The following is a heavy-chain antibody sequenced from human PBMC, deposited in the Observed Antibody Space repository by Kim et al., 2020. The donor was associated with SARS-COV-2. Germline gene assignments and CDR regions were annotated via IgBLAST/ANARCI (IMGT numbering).Heavy chain of an antibody. D-gene: IGHD1-26*01. CDR1: GCSISSSSYN. J-gene: IGHJ4*02. Sequence: SETLSLTCTVSGCSISSSSYNWGRIRQPPGKGLEWIGSIYYSGSTYYNPSLKSRVTISVDTSKNQFSLKLSSVTAADTAVYYCARVSIAGATNFYYWGQGTLVTVSS. V-gene: IGHV4-39*07. CDR2: IYYSGST. CDR3: ARVSIAGATNFYY.